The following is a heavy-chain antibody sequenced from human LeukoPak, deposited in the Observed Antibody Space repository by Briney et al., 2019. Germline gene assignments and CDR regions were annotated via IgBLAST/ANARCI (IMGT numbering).Heavy chain of an antibody. CDR2: IYYSGST. J-gene: IGHJ5*02. CDR3: AAQSAGWFGELKNWFDP. CDR1: GGSISSSSYY. Sequence: SETLSLTCTVSGGSISSSSYYWGWIRQPPGKGLEWIGSIYYSGSTYYNPSLKSRVTTSVDTSKNQFSLKLSSVTAADTAVYYCAAQSAGWFGELKNWFDPWGQGTLVTVAS. V-gene: IGHV4-39*07. D-gene: IGHD3-10*01.